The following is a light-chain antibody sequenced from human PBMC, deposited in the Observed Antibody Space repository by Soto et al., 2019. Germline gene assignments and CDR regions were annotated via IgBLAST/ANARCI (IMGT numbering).Light chain of an antibody. CDR1: RSNIGRNF. Sequence: QSVLTQSPSASGTPGQRVTISCSGSRSNIGRNFAYWYQHVPGTAPRLLIQRNNERPSGVPDRFSGPKSGTSVSLAISGLRSDDEATYYCASWDDSLNGVVFGGGTKLTVL. CDR2: RNN. CDR3: ASWDDSLNGVV. J-gene: IGLJ2*01. V-gene: IGLV1-47*01.